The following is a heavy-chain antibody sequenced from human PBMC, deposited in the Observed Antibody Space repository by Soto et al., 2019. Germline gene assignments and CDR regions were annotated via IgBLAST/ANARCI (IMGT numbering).Heavy chain of an antibody. CDR3: ARDPPYSSGWYAGFDP. CDR1: GYTFTSYG. D-gene: IGHD6-19*01. V-gene: IGHV1-18*01. CDR2: ISAYNGNT. J-gene: IGHJ5*02. Sequence: QVQLVQSGAEVKKPGASVKVSCKASGYTFTSYGISWVRQAPGQGLEWMGRISAYNGNTNYAQKLQGRVTMTTDTXTXXAYMELRSLRSDDTAVYYCARDPPYSSGWYAGFDPWGQGTLVTVSS.